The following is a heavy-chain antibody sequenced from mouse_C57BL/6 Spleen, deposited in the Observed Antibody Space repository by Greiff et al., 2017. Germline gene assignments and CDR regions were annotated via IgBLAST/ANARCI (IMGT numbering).Heavy chain of an antibody. V-gene: IGHV1-64*01. J-gene: IGHJ2*01. CDR1: GYTFTSYW. CDR3: ARAPYYDCGFDY. D-gene: IGHD2-4*01. CDR2: IHPTSGST. Sequence: QVQLQQPGAELVKPGASVKLSCKASGYTFTSYWMHWVKQRPGQGLEWIGMIHPTSGSTNYNEKFKSKATLTVDKSSSTAYMQLSSLTSEDSAVYYCARAPYYDCGFDYWGQGTTLTVSS.